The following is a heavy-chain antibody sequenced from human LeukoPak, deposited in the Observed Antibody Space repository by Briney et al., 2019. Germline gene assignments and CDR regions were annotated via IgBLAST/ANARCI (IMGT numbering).Heavy chain of an antibody. CDR2: ISGTGGST. D-gene: IGHD3-22*01. CDR3: AKDSYDSSGSRYDY. CDR1: GFTFSDYA. J-gene: IGHJ4*02. V-gene: IGHV3-23*01. Sequence: PGGSLRLSCAASGFTFSDYAMSWVRQAPGKGLEWVSAISGTGGSTWYADSVKGRVTIPRDNSKNTLYLQMNSLRAEDTAVYYCAKDSYDSSGSRYDYWGQGTLVTVSS.